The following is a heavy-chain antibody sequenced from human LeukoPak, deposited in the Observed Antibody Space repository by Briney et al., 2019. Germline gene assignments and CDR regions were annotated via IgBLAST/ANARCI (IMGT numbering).Heavy chain of an antibody. Sequence: PGGSLRLSCAASGFTFSDYYMSWIRQAPGKGLEWVSYISSGSSYTNYADSVKGRFTISRDNAQNSLYLQVNSLRAEDTAVYYCARNPAPGTLDYWGQGTLVTVSS. CDR2: ISSGSSYT. CDR3: ARNPAPGTLDY. J-gene: IGHJ4*02. CDR1: GFTFSDYY. V-gene: IGHV3-11*06. D-gene: IGHD6-13*01.